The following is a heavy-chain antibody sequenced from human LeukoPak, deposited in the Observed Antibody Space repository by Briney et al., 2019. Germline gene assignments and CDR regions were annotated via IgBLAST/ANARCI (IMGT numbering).Heavy chain of an antibody. CDR3: TSVWFGELFYPYYFDY. D-gene: IGHD3-10*01. J-gene: IGHJ4*02. CDR1: GFSFGDRA. Sequence: SLRLSCTASGFSFGDRAVSWFRQAPGKGLEWVGFIRSKAYGGRTEYAASVKGRFTISRDDSKSIAYLQMISLKTEDTALYYCTSVWFGELFYPYYFDYWGQGTLVTVSS. V-gene: IGHV3-49*03. CDR2: IRSKAYGGRT.